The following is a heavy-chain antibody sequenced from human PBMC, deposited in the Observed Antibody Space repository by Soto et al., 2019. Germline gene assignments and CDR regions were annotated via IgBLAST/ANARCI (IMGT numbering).Heavy chain of an antibody. CDR1: GFTFSNAW. D-gene: IGHD3-22*01. V-gene: IGHV3-15*01. Sequence: GGSLRLSCAASGFTFSNAWMSWVRQAPGKGLEWVGRIKSKTDGGTTDYTAPVKGRFTISRDDSKNTLYLQMNSLKTEDTAVYYCTTVTAYYYDSSGYYWGQGTLVTVSS. J-gene: IGHJ4*02. CDR3: TTVTAYYYDSSGYY. CDR2: IKSKTDGGTT.